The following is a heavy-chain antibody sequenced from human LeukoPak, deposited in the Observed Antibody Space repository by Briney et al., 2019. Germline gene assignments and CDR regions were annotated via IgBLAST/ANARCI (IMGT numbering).Heavy chain of an antibody. J-gene: IGHJ5*02. CDR1: GFTFSSYA. Sequence: GGSLRLSCAASGFTFSSYAMSWVRQAPGKGLEWVSAVSGSGGSTYYADSVKGRFTISRDSSKNTLYLQMSSLRAEDTAVYYCAKGPYSNYVPGWFDPWGQGTLVTVSS. V-gene: IGHV3-23*01. D-gene: IGHD4-4*01. CDR2: VSGSGGST. CDR3: AKGPYSNYVPGWFDP.